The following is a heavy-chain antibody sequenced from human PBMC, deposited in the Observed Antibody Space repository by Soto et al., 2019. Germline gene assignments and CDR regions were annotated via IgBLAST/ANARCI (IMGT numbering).Heavy chain of an antibody. D-gene: IGHD3-16*01. V-gene: IGHV3-23*01. Sequence: GGSLRLSCAASGFKFSNYAMSWVRQAPGKGLEWVSLISATGGGTYYADSVKGRFTISSDNSHNTLYLQVHSLTAEDTAVYYCATDRRAGGNSAFYFDFWGQGAQVTVSS. CDR2: ISATGGGT. CDR3: ATDRRAGGNSAFYFDF. CDR1: GFKFSNYA. J-gene: IGHJ4*02.